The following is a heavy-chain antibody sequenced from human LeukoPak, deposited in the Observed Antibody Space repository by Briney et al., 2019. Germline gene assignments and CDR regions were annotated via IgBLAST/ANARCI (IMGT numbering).Heavy chain of an antibody. CDR1: GFTFSSYG. V-gene: IGHV3-30*02. CDR3: AKVSSSWHYYYYYMDV. J-gene: IGHJ6*03. D-gene: IGHD6-13*01. Sequence: GGSLRLSCAASGFTFSSYGMHWVRQAPGKGLEWVAFIRYDGSNKYYADSVKGRFTISRDNSKNTLYLQMNSLRAEDTAVYYCAKVSSSWHYYYYYMDVWGKGTTVTVSS. CDR2: IRYDGSNK.